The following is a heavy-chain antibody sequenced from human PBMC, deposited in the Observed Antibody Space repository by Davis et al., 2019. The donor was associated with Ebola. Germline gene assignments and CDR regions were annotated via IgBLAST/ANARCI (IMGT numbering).Heavy chain of an antibody. CDR1: GFTFSIYA. Sequence: GESLKISCAASGFTFSIYAMNWVRQAPGKGLEWVAIISHDGRNKYYGDSVKGRFTISRDNAKNSLYLQMNSLRDEDTAVYYCARDRIYSNYEFDYWGQGTLVTVSS. J-gene: IGHJ4*02. CDR3: ARDRIYSNYEFDY. CDR2: ISHDGRNK. D-gene: IGHD4-11*01. V-gene: IGHV3-30*04.